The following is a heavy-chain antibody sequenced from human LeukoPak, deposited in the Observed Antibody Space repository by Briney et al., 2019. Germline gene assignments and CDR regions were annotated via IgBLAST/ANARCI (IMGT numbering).Heavy chain of an antibody. CDR3: ARDRADFWSGYHPADYYYMDV. CDR1: GFTFSSYW. CDR2: IKQDGSEK. J-gene: IGHJ6*03. D-gene: IGHD3-3*01. V-gene: IGHV3-7*01. Sequence: PGGTLRLSCAASGFTFSSYWMSWVRQAPGKGLEWVANIKQDGSEKYYVDSVKGRFTISRDNAKNSLYLQMNSLRAEDTAVYYCARDRADFWSGYHPADYYYMDVWGKGTTVTVSS.